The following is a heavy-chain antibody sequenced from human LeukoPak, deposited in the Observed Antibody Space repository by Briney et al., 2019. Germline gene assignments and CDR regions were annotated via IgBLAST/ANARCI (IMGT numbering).Heavy chain of an antibody. V-gene: IGHV4-4*09. Sequence: ASETLSLTCTVSGGPISSYYWSWIRQPPGKGLEWIGYIYTSGSTNYNPSLKSRVTISVDTSKNQFSLKLSSVTAADTAVYYCASQGLGSYPFDYWGQGTLVTVSS. CDR1: GGPISSYY. D-gene: IGHD1-26*01. CDR3: ASQGLGSYPFDY. J-gene: IGHJ4*02. CDR2: IYTSGST.